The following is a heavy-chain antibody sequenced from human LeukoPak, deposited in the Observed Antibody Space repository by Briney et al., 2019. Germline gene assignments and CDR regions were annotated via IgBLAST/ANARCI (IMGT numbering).Heavy chain of an antibody. V-gene: IGHV3-23*01. CDR3: AKRQMTTVTIAGFDY. CDR2: ISGSGGST. D-gene: IGHD4-11*01. J-gene: IGHJ4*02. Sequence: GGSLRLSCAASGFTFSSYAMSWVRQAPGKGLEWVSAISGSGGSTYYADSVKGRFTISRDNSKNTLYLQMSSLRAEDTAVYYCAKRQMTTVTIAGFDYWGQGTLVTVSS. CDR1: GFTFSSYA.